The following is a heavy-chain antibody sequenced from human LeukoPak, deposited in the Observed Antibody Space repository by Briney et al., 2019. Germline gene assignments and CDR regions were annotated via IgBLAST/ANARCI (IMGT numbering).Heavy chain of an antibody. CDR1: GFTVSSNY. Sequence: GGSLRLSCAASGFTVSSNYMSWVRQAPGKGLEWVSVIYSGGSTYYADSVKGRFTISRDNSKNTLYLQMNSLRAEDTAVYYCAKPILTAFGYFDYWGQGTLVTVSS. CDR2: IYSGGST. D-gene: IGHD3-9*01. J-gene: IGHJ4*02. V-gene: IGHV3-53*01. CDR3: AKPILTAFGYFDY.